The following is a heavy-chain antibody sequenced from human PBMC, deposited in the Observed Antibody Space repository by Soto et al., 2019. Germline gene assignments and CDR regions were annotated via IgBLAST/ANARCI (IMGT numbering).Heavy chain of an antibody. CDR2: FDPEDGET. CDR3: ATLPNLEPNYGMDV. CDR1: GYTLTELS. D-gene: IGHD1-1*01. J-gene: IGHJ6*02. Sequence: ASVKVSCKVSGYTLTELSMHWVRQAPGKGLEWMGGFDPEDGETIYAQKFQGRVTMTEDTSTDTAYMELSSLRSEDTAVYYCATLPNLEPNYGMDVWGQGTTVTVSS. V-gene: IGHV1-24*01.